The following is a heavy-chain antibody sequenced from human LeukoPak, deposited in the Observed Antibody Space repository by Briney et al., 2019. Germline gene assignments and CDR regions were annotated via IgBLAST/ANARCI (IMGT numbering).Heavy chain of an antibody. D-gene: IGHD1-26*01. CDR2: IYYSGST. CDR1: GGSISSSSYY. CDR3: AREGGEGAVDY. V-gene: IGHV4-39*07. Sequence: SETLSLTCTVSGGSISSSSYYWGWIRQPPGEGLEWIGSIYYSGSTYYNPSLKSRVTISVDTSKNQSSLKLSSVTAADTAVYYCAREGGEGAVDYWGQGTLVTVSS. J-gene: IGHJ4*02.